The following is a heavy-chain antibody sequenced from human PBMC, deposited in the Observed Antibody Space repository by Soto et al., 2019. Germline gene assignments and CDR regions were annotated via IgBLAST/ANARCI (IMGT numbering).Heavy chain of an antibody. J-gene: IGHJ6*03. Sequence: SETLSLTCAVYGVSFSGYYWSWIRQPPGKGLEWIGEINHSGSTNYNPSLKSRVTISVDTSKNQFSLKLSSVTAADTAVYYCARDPPSIAARRRSNYYYYYMDVWGKGTTVTVSS. CDR3: ARDPPSIAARRRSNYYYYYMDV. CDR2: INHSGST. D-gene: IGHD6-6*01. CDR1: GVSFSGYY. V-gene: IGHV4-34*01.